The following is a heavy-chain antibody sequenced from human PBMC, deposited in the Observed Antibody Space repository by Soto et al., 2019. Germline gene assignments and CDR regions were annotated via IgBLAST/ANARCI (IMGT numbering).Heavy chain of an antibody. CDR1: GYTFSSYG. D-gene: IGHD3-3*01. V-gene: IGHV3-30*18. J-gene: IGHJ4*02. Sequence: QVQLVETAGGVVQTGKSLRLSFAASGYTFSSYGMHWYRQAPRRGLQWVAVISYDGSNKYYADSVKGRFTISRDNSKNTLYLQMNSLRAEDTAVYYCAKDPDDFWSGSLDYWGQGTLVTVSS. CDR3: AKDPDDFWSGSLDY. CDR2: ISYDGSNK.